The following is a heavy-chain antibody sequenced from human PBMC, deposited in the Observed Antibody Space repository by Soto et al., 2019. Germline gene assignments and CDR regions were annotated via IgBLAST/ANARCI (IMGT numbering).Heavy chain of an antibody. CDR2: ISTSGANT. D-gene: IGHD5-12*01. V-gene: IGHV3-23*01. Sequence: GGSLRLSCAASGFIFSSYGMSWVRLPPGQGLEWVSFISTSGANTSYAESVKGRFTISRDNSKNTLYLQMNSLRAEDTAVYYCAKDVATFYYFDYWGQGTLVTVSS. CDR3: AKDVATFYYFDY. J-gene: IGHJ4*02. CDR1: GFIFSSYG.